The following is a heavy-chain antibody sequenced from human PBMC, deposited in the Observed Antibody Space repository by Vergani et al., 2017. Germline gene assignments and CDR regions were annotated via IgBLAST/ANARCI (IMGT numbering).Heavy chain of an antibody. D-gene: IGHD5-18*01. V-gene: IGHV4-39*01. CDR3: ARHPSGGWIQLSGAFDI. CDR2: IYYSGST. Sequence: QVQLQESGPGLVKPSQTLSLTCTVSGGSISSGDYYWGWIRQPPGKGLEWIGSIYYSGSTYYNPSLKSRVTISVDTSKNQLSLKLLSVTAADTAVYYCARHPSGGWIQLSGAFDIWGQGTMVTVSS. CDR1: GGSISSGDYY. J-gene: IGHJ3*02.